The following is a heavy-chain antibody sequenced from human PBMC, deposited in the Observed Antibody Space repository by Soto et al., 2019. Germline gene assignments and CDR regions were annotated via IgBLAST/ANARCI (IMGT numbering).Heavy chain of an antibody. Sequence: GGSLRLSCAASGFTFSSYAMSWVRQAPGKGLEWVSAISGSGGSTYYADSVKGRFTISRDNSKNTLYLQMNSLRAEDTAVYYCAKRGGSARMINPMDYWGQGTLVTVSS. CDR2: ISGSGGST. J-gene: IGHJ4*02. D-gene: IGHD5-12*01. V-gene: IGHV3-23*01. CDR1: GFTFSSYA. CDR3: AKRGGSARMINPMDY.